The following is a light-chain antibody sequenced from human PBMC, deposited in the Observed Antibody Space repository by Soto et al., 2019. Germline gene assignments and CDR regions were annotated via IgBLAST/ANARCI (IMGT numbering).Light chain of an antibody. J-gene: IGKJ4*01. V-gene: IGKV3-20*01. Sequence: EIVLPQSPGTLSLSPGARATLSCRASQSVSSSYLAWYKQKPGQAPRLLIYGASSRATGIPDRFSGSGSGTDFTLTISRLEPEDFAVYYCQQYGSSPSLTFGGGTKVEIK. CDR3: QQYGSSPSLT. CDR2: GAS. CDR1: QSVSSSY.